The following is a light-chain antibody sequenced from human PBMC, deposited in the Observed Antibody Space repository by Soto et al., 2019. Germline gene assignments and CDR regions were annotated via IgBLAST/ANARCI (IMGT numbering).Light chain of an antibody. V-gene: IGKV3D-15*01. CDR2: GAS. J-gene: IGKJ2*01. CDR1: QSVSSIY. Sequence: EIVLTQSPGTLSLSPGERATLSCRASQSVSSIYLAWYQQKPGQAPRLLIYGASSRPTGIPARFSGSGSGTEFTLTISSLQSEDFAVYYCQQYNNWPPRDTFGQGTKLEIK. CDR3: QQYNNWPPRDT.